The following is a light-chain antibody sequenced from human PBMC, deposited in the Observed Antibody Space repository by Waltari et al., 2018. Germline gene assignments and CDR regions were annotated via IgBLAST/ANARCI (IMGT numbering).Light chain of an antibody. Sequence: QSALTQPASVSGSPGQSITIPCTGTSSDVGSYNLVSGYHHPPGKAPKLMIYEVSKRPSGVSNRFSGFKSGNTASLTISGLQAEDEADYYCCSYAGSSTLDVVFGGGTKLTVL. CDR3: CSYAGSSTLDVV. V-gene: IGLV2-23*02. CDR1: SSDVGSYNL. J-gene: IGLJ2*01. CDR2: EVS.